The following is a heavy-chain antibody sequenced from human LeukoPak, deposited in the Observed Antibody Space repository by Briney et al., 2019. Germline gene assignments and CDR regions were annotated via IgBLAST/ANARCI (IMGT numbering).Heavy chain of an antibody. V-gene: IGHV3-21*05. CDR2: ISSRGDI. J-gene: IGHJ4*02. D-gene: IGHD6-19*01. CDR3: ARDGGWYGGGNFDY. Sequence: GGSLRLSCAASGFTFSTYSMNWVRQAPGKGLEWVSYISSRGDIYYADSVKGRFTISRDNSKNSLYLQMNSLRVEDTAVFCWARDGGWYGGGNFDYWGQGTLVTVSS. CDR1: GFTFSTYS.